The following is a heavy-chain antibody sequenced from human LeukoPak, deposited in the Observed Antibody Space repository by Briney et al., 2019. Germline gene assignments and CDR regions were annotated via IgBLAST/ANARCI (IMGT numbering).Heavy chain of an antibody. CDR2: IVVGSGNT. J-gene: IGHJ3*02. Sequence: GTSVKVSCKASGFTFTSSAMQWVRQARGQRLEWIGWIVVGSGNTNYAQKFQERVTITRDMSTSTAYMELSSLRSEDTAVYYCAATVGSYSKQQLVLAFDIWGQGTMVTVSS. CDR1: GFTFTSSA. CDR3: AATVGSYSKQQLVLAFDI. D-gene: IGHD6-13*01. V-gene: IGHV1-58*02.